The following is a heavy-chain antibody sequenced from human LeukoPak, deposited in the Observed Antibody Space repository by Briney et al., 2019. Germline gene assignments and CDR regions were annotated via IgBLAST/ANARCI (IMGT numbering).Heavy chain of an antibody. CDR3: ARVPTVTTTLSFDY. Sequence: GGSLRLSCAASGFTVSSNYMSWVRQAPGKGLEWVSVIYSGGSTYYADSVKGRFTISRDNSKNTLYLQMNSLRAEDTAVYYCARVPTVTTTLSFDYWGQGTLVTVSS. D-gene: IGHD4-17*01. V-gene: IGHV3-53*01. CDR1: GFTVSSNY. J-gene: IGHJ4*02. CDR2: IYSGGST.